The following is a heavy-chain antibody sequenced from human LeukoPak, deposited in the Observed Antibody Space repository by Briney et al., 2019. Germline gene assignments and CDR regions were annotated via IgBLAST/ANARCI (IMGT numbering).Heavy chain of an antibody. D-gene: IGHD4-17*01. CDR1: GGSISSYY. CDR2: MYYSGNT. Sequence: SETLSLTCNVSGGSISSYYWSWIRQPPGKGLEWIGYMYYSGNTNYNPSLKSRVTTSVDSSKNQFSLKLSSVTAADTAVYYCARHYGLRDAFDIWGQGTMVTVSS. CDR3: ARHYGLRDAFDI. J-gene: IGHJ3*02. V-gene: IGHV4-59*08.